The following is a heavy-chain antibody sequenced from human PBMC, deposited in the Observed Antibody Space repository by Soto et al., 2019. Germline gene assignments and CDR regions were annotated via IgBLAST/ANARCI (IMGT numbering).Heavy chain of an antibody. Sequence: EVQLLESGGGLVQPGGSLRLSCAASGFAFSNFAMTWVRQTPGKGLEWVSGITGSGPGTYYTNSVKGRFTISRDNSKNTLYLEMNSRRAEDTAVYYCARYYVATIDYWGQGALVTVSS. CDR2: ITGSGPGT. D-gene: IGHD5-12*01. CDR1: GFAFSNFA. V-gene: IGHV3-23*01. CDR3: ARYYVATIDY. J-gene: IGHJ4*02.